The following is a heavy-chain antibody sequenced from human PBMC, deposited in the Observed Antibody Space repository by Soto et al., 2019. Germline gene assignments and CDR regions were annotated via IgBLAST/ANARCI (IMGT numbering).Heavy chain of an antibody. CDR1: GGSITSYY. Sequence: SETLSLICSVSGGSITSYYWSWIRQPPGKGLEWIGYMYYTGSTNYNPSLKSRVTISVDTSKNQFSLKLSSVTAADTAVYYCASRLGGSFDYWGQGTLVTVSS. CDR3: ASRLGGSFDY. D-gene: IGHD2-15*01. J-gene: IGHJ4*02. V-gene: IGHV4-59*01. CDR2: MYYTGST.